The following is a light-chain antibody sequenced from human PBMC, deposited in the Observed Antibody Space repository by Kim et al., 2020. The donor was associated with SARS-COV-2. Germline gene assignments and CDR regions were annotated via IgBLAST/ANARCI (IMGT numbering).Light chain of an antibody. CDR2: KSD. CDR3: AVWDDRLSGWV. V-gene: IGLV1-47*01. J-gene: IGLJ3*02. CDR1: SSNIGRNY. Sequence: QSVLTQPPSASGTPGQRVTISCSGSSSNIGRNYVYWYQHLPGTTPQLLIYKSDLRPSGVADRFSGSTSGTSASLAITGLRSEDEAHYYCAVWDDRLSGWVFGGGTKLTVL.